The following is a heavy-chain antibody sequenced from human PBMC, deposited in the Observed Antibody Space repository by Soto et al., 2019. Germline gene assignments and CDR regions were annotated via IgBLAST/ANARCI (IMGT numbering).Heavy chain of an antibody. D-gene: IGHD3-9*01. CDR1: GGSISSYY. V-gene: IGHV4-59*01. J-gene: IGHJ4*02. CDR3: ARLEGLATISYYFDY. CDR2: ISYSGST. Sequence: SETLSLTCTVSGGSISSYYWSWIRQPPGKGLEWIGYISYSGSTDYNPSLKSRVTISVGTSKNQFSLKLSSVTAADTAVYYCARLEGLATISYYFDYWGPGALVTVSS.